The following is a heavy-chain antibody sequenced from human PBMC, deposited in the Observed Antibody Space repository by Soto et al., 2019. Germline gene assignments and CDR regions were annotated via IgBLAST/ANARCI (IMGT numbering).Heavy chain of an antibody. V-gene: IGHV1-8*01. CDR2: MNPNSGNT. CDR3: ARWDYGVYARFDY. J-gene: IGHJ4*02. Sequence: QVQLVQSGAEVKKSGASVKVSCKASGYTFTSHDINWVRQATGQGLEWMGWMNPNSGNTGYAQKFQGRVTMTRNTPTSTGHMELSSLRSEDTAVYYCARWDYGVYARFDYWGQGTLVTVSS. D-gene: IGHD4-17*01. CDR1: GYTFTSHD.